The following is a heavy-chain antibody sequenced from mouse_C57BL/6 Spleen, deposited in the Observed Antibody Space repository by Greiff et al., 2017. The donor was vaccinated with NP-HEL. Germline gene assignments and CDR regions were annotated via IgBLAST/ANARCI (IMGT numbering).Heavy chain of an antibody. J-gene: IGHJ2*01. CDR2: IDPSDSYT. V-gene: IGHV1-50*01. CDR3: AREGGILFDY. D-gene: IGHD1-1*01. Sequence: QVQLQQPGAELVKPGASVKLSCKASGYTFTSYWMQWVKQRPGQGLEWIGEIDPSDSYTNYNQKFKGKATLTVDTSSSTAYMQLSSLTSEDSAVYYCAREGGILFDYWGQGTTLTVSS. CDR1: GYTFTSYW.